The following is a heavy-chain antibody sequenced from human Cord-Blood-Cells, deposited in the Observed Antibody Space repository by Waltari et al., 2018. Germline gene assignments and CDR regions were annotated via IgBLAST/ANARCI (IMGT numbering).Heavy chain of an antibody. Sequence: QVQLQQSGPGLVKPSQPLSLTCATSGDSVPSNTAAWNWIRQYPSRGLEWLGRTYYRSKWYNYYAVSVKSRITINPDTSKNQFSLQLNSVTPEDTAVYYCARDFLSGLGGSSSYWYFDLWGRGTLVTVSS. J-gene: IGHJ2*01. CDR1: GDSVPSNTAA. D-gene: IGHD6-6*01. CDR2: TYYRSKWYN. V-gene: IGHV6-1*01. CDR3: ARDFLSGLGGSSSYWYFDL.